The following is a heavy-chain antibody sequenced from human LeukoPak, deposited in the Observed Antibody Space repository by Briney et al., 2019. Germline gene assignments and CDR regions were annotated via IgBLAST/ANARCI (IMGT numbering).Heavy chain of an antibody. D-gene: IGHD6-19*01. Sequence: GGSLRLSCAASGVTFSSYGMHWVRQAPGKGLEWVAIIWYDGSNKYYADSVKGRFTISRDNSKNTLYLQMNSLRAEDTAVYYCARDRGSGWYNFFDDWGQGTLVTVSS. CDR2: IWYDGSNK. V-gene: IGHV3-33*01. CDR1: GVTFSSYG. J-gene: IGHJ4*02. CDR3: ARDRGSGWYNFFDD.